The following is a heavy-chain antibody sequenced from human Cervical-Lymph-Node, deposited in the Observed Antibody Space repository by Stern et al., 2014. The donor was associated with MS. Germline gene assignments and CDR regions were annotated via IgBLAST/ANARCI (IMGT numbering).Heavy chain of an antibody. V-gene: IGHV4-59*01. CDR2: IYYTGST. Sequence: QVQLQESGPGLVKTSETLSLTCTVSGDSMSSYYWSWIRQPPGKGLEWMGSIYYTGSTDYNPSLKSRVTISVDTSKNQFSLRLTSVTAADTAVYYCARLSSGWYAYWGQGTLVTVSS. CDR3: ARLSSGWYAY. J-gene: IGHJ4*02. CDR1: GDSMSSYY. D-gene: IGHD6-19*01.